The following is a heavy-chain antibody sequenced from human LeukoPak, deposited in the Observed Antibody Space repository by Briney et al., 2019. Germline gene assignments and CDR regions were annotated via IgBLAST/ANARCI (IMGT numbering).Heavy chain of an antibody. J-gene: IGHJ6*03. CDR3: AKGAGYNFYYMDV. Sequence: GGSLRLSCAASGFSFDDYAMHWVRQAPGKGLEWLSLISYAGDNKYEADSVKGRFTISRDNSKNTLFLQMDSLQPDDTAMYFCAKGAGYNFYYMDVWGKGTMVSVSS. D-gene: IGHD5-24*01. CDR2: ISYAGDNK. CDR1: GFSFDDYA. V-gene: IGHV3-30*18.